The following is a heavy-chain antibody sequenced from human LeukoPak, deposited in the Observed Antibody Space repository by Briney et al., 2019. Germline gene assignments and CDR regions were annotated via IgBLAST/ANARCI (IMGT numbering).Heavy chain of an antibody. J-gene: IGHJ4*02. CDR3: AIHPHAHIVVVVAATAPGY. V-gene: IGHV3-30*04. D-gene: IGHD2-15*01. CDR2: ISYDGSNK. Sequence: GSLRLSCAASGFTFSSYAMHWVRQAPGKGLEWVAVISYDGSNKYYADSVKGRFTISRDNSKNTLYLQMNSLRAEDTAVYYCAIHPHAHIVVVVAATAPGYWGQGTLVTVSS. CDR1: GFTFSSYA.